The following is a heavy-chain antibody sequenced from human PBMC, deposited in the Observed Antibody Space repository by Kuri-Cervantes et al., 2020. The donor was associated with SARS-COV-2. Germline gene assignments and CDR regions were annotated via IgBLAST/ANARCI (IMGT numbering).Heavy chain of an antibody. D-gene: IGHD4-17*01. J-gene: IGHJ3*02. V-gene: IGHV1-3*01. CDR1: GYTFTSYA. CDR3: AREMTTVTTSDAFDI. CDR2: INAGNSNT. Sequence: ASVKVSCKASGYTFTSYAMHWVRQAPGQRLEWMGWINAGNSNTKYSQKFQGRVTITADESTSTAYMELSSLRSEDTAVYYCAREMTTVTTSDAFDIWGQGTMVTVSS.